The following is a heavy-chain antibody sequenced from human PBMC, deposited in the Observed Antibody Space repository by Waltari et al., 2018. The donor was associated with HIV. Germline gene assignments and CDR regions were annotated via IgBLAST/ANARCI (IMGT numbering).Heavy chain of an antibody. V-gene: IGHV1-8*01. Sequence: QVQLVQSGAEVKKPGASVKVSCKASGYTFTSYNIYWVRQAPGQGLEWMGWMNPNTGNTAYAQKFQGRGTMTRNPSMSTAYMELSSLRSEDTAVYYCARVRRPSGSYYLSYWGQGTLVTVSS. CDR2: MNPNTGNT. J-gene: IGHJ4*02. CDR1: GYTFTSYN. D-gene: IGHD1-26*01. CDR3: ARVRRPSGSYYLSY.